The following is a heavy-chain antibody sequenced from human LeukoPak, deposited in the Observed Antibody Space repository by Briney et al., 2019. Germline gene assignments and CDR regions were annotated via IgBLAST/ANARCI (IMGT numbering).Heavy chain of an antibody. J-gene: IGHJ4*02. CDR1: GGAFNPYA. CDR2: IIPIFGTA. V-gene: IGHV1-69*13. Sequence: SVKVSCKASGGAFNPYAPIWVRQAPGQGLEWMGGIIPIFGTANYAQKFQGRVTITADESTSTAYMELSSLRSEDTAVYYCVSHVRGVTLHYWGQGTLVTVSS. D-gene: IGHD3-10*01. CDR3: VSHVRGVTLHY.